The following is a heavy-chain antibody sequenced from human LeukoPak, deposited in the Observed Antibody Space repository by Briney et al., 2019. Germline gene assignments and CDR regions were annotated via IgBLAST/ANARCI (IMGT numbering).Heavy chain of an antibody. Sequence: SETLSLTCTVSGYSISSGYYWSWIRQPAGKGLEWIGRIYTSGSTNYNPSLKSRVTISVDTSKNQFSLKLSSVTAADTAVYYCARDQGLSPMNYYYYYYMDVRGKGTTVTVSS. CDR3: ARDQGLSPMNYYYYYYMDV. V-gene: IGHV4-61*02. CDR1: GYSISSGYY. CDR2: IYTSGST. J-gene: IGHJ6*03. D-gene: IGHD3-22*01.